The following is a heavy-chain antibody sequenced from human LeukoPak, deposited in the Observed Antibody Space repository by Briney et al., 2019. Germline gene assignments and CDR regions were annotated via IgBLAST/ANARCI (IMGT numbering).Heavy chain of an antibody. CDR2: INPNSGGT. CDR3: ARDDRAIGAAAGTG. D-gene: IGHD6-13*01. V-gene: IGHV1-2*02. J-gene: IGHJ4*02. CDR1: GYTFTGYY. Sequence: ASVKVSFKASGYTFTGYYMHWVRQAPGQGLEWMGWINPNSGGTNYAQKFQGRVTMTRDTSISTAYMELSRLRSDDTAVYYCARDDRAIGAAAGTGWGQGTLVTVSS.